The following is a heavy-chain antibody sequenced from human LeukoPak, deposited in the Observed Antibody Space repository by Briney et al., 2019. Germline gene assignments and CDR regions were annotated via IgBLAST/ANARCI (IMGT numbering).Heavy chain of an antibody. D-gene: IGHD3-3*01. CDR2: INSDGSRT. Sequence: PGRPLRLSCAASGFTFSSYWMHWVRQAPGKGLMWVSRINSDGSRTTYADSVRGRFTISRDNAKNSLYLQMNSLRAEDTAVYYCARGPTSYDFWSGYYPKLGAFDIWGQGTMVTVSS. CDR1: GFTFSSYW. J-gene: IGHJ3*02. V-gene: IGHV3-74*01. CDR3: ARGPTSYDFWSGYYPKLGAFDI.